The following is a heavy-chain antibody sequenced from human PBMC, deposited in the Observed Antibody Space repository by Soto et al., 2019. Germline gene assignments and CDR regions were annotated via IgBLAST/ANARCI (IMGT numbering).Heavy chain of an antibody. CDR2: IRRHTSVT. Sequence: EVQLVESGGMLVQPGGSLRLSCAASGLTLSTSSMNWVRQAPGKGLEWISYIRRHTSVTAYADSVKGRFTISRDSAKHSLYLQIDSLRVEDTAVYYSGKVADSGYYTVDRWGQGPLVTVSS. J-gene: IGHJ5*02. D-gene: IGHD3-22*01. V-gene: IGHV3-48*01. CDR1: GLTLSTSS. CDR3: GKVADSGYYTVDR.